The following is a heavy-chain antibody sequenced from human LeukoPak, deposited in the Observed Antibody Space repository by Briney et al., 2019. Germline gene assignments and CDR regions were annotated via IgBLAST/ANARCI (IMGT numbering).Heavy chain of an antibody. CDR2: IIPIFGTA. J-gene: IGHJ4*02. CDR3: ARVATPDVSSPLDF. D-gene: IGHD6-19*01. Sequence: GSSVKVSCKASGGTFSSYAISWVRQAPGQGLGWMGGIIPIFGTANYAQKFQGRVTITTDESTSTAYMELSSLRSEDTAVYFCARVATPDVSSPLDFWGQGILVTVSS. V-gene: IGHV1-69*05. CDR1: GGTFSSYA.